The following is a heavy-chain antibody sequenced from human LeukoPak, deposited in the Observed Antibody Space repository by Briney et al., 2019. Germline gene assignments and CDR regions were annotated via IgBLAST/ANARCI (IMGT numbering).Heavy chain of an antibody. CDR1: GFTFSSYS. CDR2: ISSSSSYI. J-gene: IGHJ4*02. CDR3: ARDGSEDYYDSSGYYGIDY. D-gene: IGHD3-22*01. V-gene: IGHV3-21*01. Sequence: GGSLRLSCAASGFTFSSYSMNWVRQAPGKGLEWVSSISSSSSYIYYADSVKGRFTISRDNAKSSLYLQMNSLRAEDTAVYYCARDGSEDYYDSSGYYGIDYWGQGTLVTVSS.